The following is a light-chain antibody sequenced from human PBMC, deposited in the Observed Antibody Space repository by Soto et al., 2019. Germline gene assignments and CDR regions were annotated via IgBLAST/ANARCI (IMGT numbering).Light chain of an antibody. Sequence: DIQMTQSPSSLSASVGDRVTITCRASQSISSYLNWYQQKPGKAPKLLIYAASSLQSGVPSRFRGSGSGTEFTLTISSLQPEDFATYYCQQSYRTATFGQGTKVDIK. CDR2: AAS. J-gene: IGKJ1*01. CDR3: QQSYRTAT. V-gene: IGKV1-39*01. CDR1: QSISSY.